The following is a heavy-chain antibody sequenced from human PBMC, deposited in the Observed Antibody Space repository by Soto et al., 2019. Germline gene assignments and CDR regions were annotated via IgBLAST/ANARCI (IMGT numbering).Heavy chain of an antibody. Sequence: GGFLRLSCAASGFTFSSYGMHWVRQAPGKGLEWVAVIWYDGSNKYYADSVKGRFTISRDNSKNTLYLQMNSLRAEDTAVYYCAMCYDSSGYYYFDYWGQGTLVNVSS. CDR1: GFTFSSYG. D-gene: IGHD3-22*01. CDR3: AMCYDSSGYYYFDY. CDR2: IWYDGSNK. J-gene: IGHJ4*02. V-gene: IGHV3-33*01.